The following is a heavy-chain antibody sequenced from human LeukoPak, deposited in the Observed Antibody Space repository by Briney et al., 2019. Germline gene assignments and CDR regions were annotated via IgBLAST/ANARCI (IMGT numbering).Heavy chain of an antibody. CDR1: GYTFTSNY. CDR2: IYPRDGST. J-gene: IGHJ4*02. Sequence: ASVKVSCKASGYTFTSNYIHWVRQAPGQGLEWMGMIYPRDGSTSYAQKFQGRVTVTRDTSTSTVHMELSGLRSEDTALYFCAKDKIVGDGRWDFDYWGQGTLVTVS. CDR3: AKDKIVGDGRWDFDY. D-gene: IGHD3-10*01. V-gene: IGHV1-46*01.